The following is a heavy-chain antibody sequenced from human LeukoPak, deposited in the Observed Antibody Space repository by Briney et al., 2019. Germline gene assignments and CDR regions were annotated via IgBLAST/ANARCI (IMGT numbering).Heavy chain of an antibody. D-gene: IGHD1-26*01. J-gene: IGHJ4*02. Sequence: GRSLRLSCTTSGFNFGVYSISWVRQAPGKGLEWVGFIRSKAYGAATVYAASVRGRFTISRDDSKSIAYLQMNSLKTGDTGVYYCTRETYYGYFDYWGQGTLVTVSS. CDR3: TRETYYGYFDY. CDR1: GFNFGVYS. CDR2: IRSKAYGAAT. V-gene: IGHV3-49*04.